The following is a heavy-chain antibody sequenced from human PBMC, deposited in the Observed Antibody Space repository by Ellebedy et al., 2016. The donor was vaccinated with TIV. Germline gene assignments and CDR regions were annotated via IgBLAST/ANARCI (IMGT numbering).Heavy chain of an antibody. Sequence: GESLKISCAASGFSFRSYWMSWVRQAPGKGLEWVANIKEGGSEKHYVDSVKGRFTIPRANAKNSLYLQMNNLRAEDTAVYYCAREERHTYFYDTAGYYRGWFFDLWGRGTLVTVSS. J-gene: IGHJ2*01. CDR1: GFSFRSYW. D-gene: IGHD3-22*01. V-gene: IGHV3-7*01. CDR2: IKEGGSEK. CDR3: AREERHTYFYDTAGYYRGWFFDL.